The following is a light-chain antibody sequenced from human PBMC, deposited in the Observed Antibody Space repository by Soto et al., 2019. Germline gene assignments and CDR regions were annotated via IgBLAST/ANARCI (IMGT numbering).Light chain of an antibody. CDR3: QHYNDWPPTWT. J-gene: IGKJ1*01. V-gene: IGKV3-15*01. CDR2: GAS. Sequence: EIVMTQSPATLSVSPGERATLSCRASQSVSSKLAWYQQKPGQAPRVLIYGASTRATGIPARFSGSGSGTDFTLTISSLQTEDFAVYYCQHYNDWPPTWTFGQGTKV. CDR1: QSVSSK.